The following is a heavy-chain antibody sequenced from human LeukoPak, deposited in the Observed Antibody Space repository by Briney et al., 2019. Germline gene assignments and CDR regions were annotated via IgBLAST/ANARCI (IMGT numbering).Heavy chain of an antibody. Sequence: GASVKVSCKASGYTFINHDISWVRQAPGQGLEWMGWISGYNGNTNYVQKFQGRVTMTTDTSKTTAYMELRSLRSDDTAVYYCARDSRPSYGMDVWGKGTTVTVSS. CDR3: ARDSRPSYGMDV. D-gene: IGHD3-16*01. CDR1: GYTFINHD. J-gene: IGHJ6*04. V-gene: IGHV1-18*01. CDR2: ISGYNGNT.